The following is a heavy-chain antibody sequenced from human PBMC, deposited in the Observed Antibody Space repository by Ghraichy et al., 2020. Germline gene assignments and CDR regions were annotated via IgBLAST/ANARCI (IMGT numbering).Heavy chain of an antibody. CDR1: GFTFSTYW. Sequence: GGSLRLSCAASGFTFSTYWMHWVRQAPGKGLVWVSGISGDGSGTYYANSVKGRFTISRDNAKNTLYLQMNSLRAEHTAVYYCATLQLAGPDYWGQGSLVTVSS. CDR3: ATLQLAGPDY. V-gene: IGHV3-74*01. D-gene: IGHD6-13*01. CDR2: ISGDGSGT. J-gene: IGHJ4*02.